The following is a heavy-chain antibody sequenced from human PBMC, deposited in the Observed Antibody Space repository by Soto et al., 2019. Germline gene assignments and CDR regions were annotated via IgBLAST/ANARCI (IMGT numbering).Heavy chain of an antibody. D-gene: IGHD4-17*01. V-gene: IGHV1-69*12. Sequence: QVQLVQSGAEVKKPGSSVKVSCKASGGTFSSYAISWVRQAPGQGLEWMGGIIPIFGTANYAQKFQGRVTLSANESMGTAYMELGSLRSEDTAVYYWARGGWARDITVTTPWFDPWGQGTLVTVSS. CDR1: GGTFSSYA. CDR2: IIPIFGTA. J-gene: IGHJ5*02. CDR3: ARGGWARDITVTTPWFDP.